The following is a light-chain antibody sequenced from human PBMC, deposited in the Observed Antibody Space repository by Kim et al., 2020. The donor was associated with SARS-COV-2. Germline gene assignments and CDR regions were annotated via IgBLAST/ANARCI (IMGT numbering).Light chain of an antibody. CDR1: QSVSSN. J-gene: IGKJ4*01. V-gene: IGKV3-15*01. CDR3: QQYNNWPPLT. CDR2: GAS. Sequence: SPGEGDTLSCRASQSVSSNIAWYQQNPGQAPRLLIYGASTRAAGIPASFSGSGSGTEFTLTISSLQSEDFAVYYCQQYNNWPPLTFGGGTKVDIK.